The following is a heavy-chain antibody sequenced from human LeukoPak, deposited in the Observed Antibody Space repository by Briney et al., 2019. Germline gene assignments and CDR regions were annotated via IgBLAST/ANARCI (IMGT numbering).Heavy chain of an antibody. CDR1: GFTFSSYG. D-gene: IGHD1-26*01. J-gene: IGHJ4*02. CDR2: IWYDGSSK. V-gene: IGHV3-30*02. CDR3: AKRWDVDY. Sequence: GGSLRLSCAASGFTFSSYGMHWVRQAPGKGLEWVAFIWYDGSSKYYADSVKGRFTISRDNSKNTLYLQMNSLRAEDTAVYYCAKRWDVDYWGQGTLVTVSS.